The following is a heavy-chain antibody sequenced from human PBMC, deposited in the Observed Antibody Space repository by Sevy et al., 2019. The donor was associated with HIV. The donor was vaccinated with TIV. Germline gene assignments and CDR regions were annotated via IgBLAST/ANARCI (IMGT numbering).Heavy chain of an antibody. Sequence: GGSLRLSCAASGFTLSDYYMSWIRQAPGKGLQWISYISGSGDSIYYADSVKGRFTISRDNTKNSLYLQMNRLGAEDTAVYFCARDHEKDGDLGDYYYYAMDVWGQGTTVTVSS. D-gene: IGHD4-17*01. V-gene: IGHV3-11*01. J-gene: IGHJ6*02. CDR2: ISGSGDSI. CDR3: ARDHEKDGDLGDYYYYAMDV. CDR1: GFTLSDYY.